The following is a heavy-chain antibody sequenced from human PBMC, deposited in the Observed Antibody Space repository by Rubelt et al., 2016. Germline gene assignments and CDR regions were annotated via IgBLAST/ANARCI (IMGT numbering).Heavy chain of an antibody. D-gene: IGHD1-26*01. CDR1: GFTFYSFA. CDR3: VRDGRVGVPYYCDY. Sequence: EVQLLESGGGLAQPGGSLTISCAASGFTFYSFAMTWVRQAPGKGLEWVSIISASGTSAEYAASVKGRFTISRDNAKNSVYLQMNGLRAEDTAMYYCVRDGRVGVPYYCDYWGQGTLVTVSS. J-gene: IGHJ4*02. V-gene: IGHV3-23*01. CDR2: ISASGTSA.